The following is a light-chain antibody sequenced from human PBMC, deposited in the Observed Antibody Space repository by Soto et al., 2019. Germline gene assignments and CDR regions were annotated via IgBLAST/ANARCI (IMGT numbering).Light chain of an antibody. V-gene: IGKV1-39*01. CDR1: QRISNY. Sequence: DLQMTQSPSSLSASVGDRVTITCRASQRISNYLNWYQQKPGKAPSLLIYTASNLQTGVPSRFSGSGSGTHFTLTISSLQPEDFATYYCQQSYNTPRTFGQGTKVDIK. CDR3: QQSYNTPRT. J-gene: IGKJ1*01. CDR2: TAS.